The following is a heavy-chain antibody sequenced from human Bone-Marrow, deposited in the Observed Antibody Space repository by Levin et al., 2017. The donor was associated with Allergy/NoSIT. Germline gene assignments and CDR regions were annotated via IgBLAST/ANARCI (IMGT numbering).Heavy chain of an antibody. CDR2: ISSSSSTI. V-gene: IGHV3-48*01. CDR1: GFTFSSYS. J-gene: IGHJ4*02. D-gene: IGHD2-15*01. CDR3: ARVGYCSGGSCYYFDY. Sequence: GESLKISCAASGFTFSSYSMNWVRQAPGKGLEWVSYISSSSSTIYYADSVKGRFTISRDNAKNSLYLQMNSLRAEDTAVYYCARVGYCSGGSCYYFDYWGQGTLVTVSS.